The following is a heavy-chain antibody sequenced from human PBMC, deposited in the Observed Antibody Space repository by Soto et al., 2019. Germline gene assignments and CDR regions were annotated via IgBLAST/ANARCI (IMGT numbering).Heavy chain of an antibody. J-gene: IGHJ6*02. Sequence: GGSLRLSCAASGFTFSSYAMHWVRQAPGKGLEWVAVISYDGSNKYYADSVKGRFTISRDNSKNTLYLQMNSLRAEDTAVYYCARDIGFLEWLLVSPDYYYGMDVWGQGTTVTVSS. V-gene: IGHV3-30-3*01. D-gene: IGHD3-3*02. CDR2: ISYDGSNK. CDR3: ARDIGFLEWLLVSPDYYYGMDV. CDR1: GFTFSSYA.